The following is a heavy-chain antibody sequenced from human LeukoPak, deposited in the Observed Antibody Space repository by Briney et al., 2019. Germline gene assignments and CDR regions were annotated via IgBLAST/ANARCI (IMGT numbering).Heavy chain of an antibody. CDR3: ATLDPERDYYDSSGYLDY. D-gene: IGHD3-22*01. J-gene: IGHJ4*02. CDR2: ISAYNGNT. Sequence: ASVKVSCTASGYTFTSYGISWVRQAPGQGLEWMGWISAYNGNTNYAQKLQGRVTMTTDTSTSTAYMELRSLRSDDTAVYYCATLDPERDYYDSSGYLDYWGQGTLVTVSS. CDR1: GYTFTSYG. V-gene: IGHV1-18*01.